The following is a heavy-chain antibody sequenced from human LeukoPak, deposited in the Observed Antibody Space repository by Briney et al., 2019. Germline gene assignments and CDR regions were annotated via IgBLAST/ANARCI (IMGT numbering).Heavy chain of an antibody. Sequence: PAETLSLTCAVYGWTFSAYYWSWIRQPPGKGLEWIGEINHSGSTNYNPSLKSRVTISVDTSKNQFSLKLSSVTAADTAVYYCARGLQKLKTKTTVTTLYYFDYWGQGTLVTVSS. J-gene: IGHJ4*02. CDR2: INHSGST. CDR3: ARGLQKLKTKTTVTTLYYFDY. CDR1: GWTFSAYY. V-gene: IGHV4-34*01. D-gene: IGHD4-17*01.